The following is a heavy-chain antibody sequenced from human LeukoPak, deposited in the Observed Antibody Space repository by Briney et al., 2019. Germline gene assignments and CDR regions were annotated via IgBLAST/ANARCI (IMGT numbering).Heavy chain of an antibody. Sequence: GGSLRLSCAASGFTFSSYGMHWVRQAPGKGLEWVAVISYDGSNKYYADSVKGRFTISRDNSKNTLYLQMNSLRAEDTAVYYCAKDPDSSGSSDYWGQGTLVTVSS. V-gene: IGHV3-30*18. D-gene: IGHD3-22*01. CDR2: ISYDGSNK. CDR3: AKDPDSSGSSDY. CDR1: GFTFSSYG. J-gene: IGHJ4*02.